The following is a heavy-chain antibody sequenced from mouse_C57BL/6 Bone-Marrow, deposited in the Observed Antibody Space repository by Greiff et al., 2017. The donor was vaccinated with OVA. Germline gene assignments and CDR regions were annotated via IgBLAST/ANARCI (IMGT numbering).Heavy chain of an antibody. D-gene: IGHD1-1*01. Sequence: QVQLQQSGPELVKPGASVKISCKASGYAFSSSWMNWVKQRPGKGLEWIGRIYPGDGDTNYNGKFKGKATLTADKSSSTAYMQLSSLTSEDSAVYFCARSPITTVVAPDGYFDVWGTGTTVTVSS. CDR2: IYPGDGDT. CDR3: ARSPITTVVAPDGYFDV. V-gene: IGHV1-82*01. CDR1: GYAFSSSW. J-gene: IGHJ1*03.